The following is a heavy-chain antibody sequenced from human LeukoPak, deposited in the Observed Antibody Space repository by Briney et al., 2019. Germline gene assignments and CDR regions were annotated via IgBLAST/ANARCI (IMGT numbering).Heavy chain of an antibody. CDR3: ARDLLHDYYYDSSGYDY. J-gene: IGHJ4*02. D-gene: IGHD3-22*01. Sequence: SETLSLTCTVSGGSISSGSYYWSWIRQPAGKGLEWIGRIYTSGSTNYNPSLKSRVTISVDTSKNQFSLKLSSVTAADTAVYYCARDLLHDYYYDSSGYDYWGQGTLVTVSS. CDR1: GGSISSGSYY. CDR2: IYTSGST. V-gene: IGHV4-61*02.